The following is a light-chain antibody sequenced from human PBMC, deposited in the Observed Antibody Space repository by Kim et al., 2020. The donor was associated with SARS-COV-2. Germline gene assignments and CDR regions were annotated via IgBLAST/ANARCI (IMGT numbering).Light chain of an antibody. Sequence: GQGVIISCSGSSSNIGNNYVSWYQQLPGTAPKLLIYDNNKRPSGIPDRFSGSKSGTSATLGITGLQAGDEADYHCGTWDTNLTAGVFGGGTQLTVL. CDR1: SSNIGNNY. J-gene: IGLJ3*02. CDR2: DNN. V-gene: IGLV1-51*01. CDR3: GTWDTNLTAGV.